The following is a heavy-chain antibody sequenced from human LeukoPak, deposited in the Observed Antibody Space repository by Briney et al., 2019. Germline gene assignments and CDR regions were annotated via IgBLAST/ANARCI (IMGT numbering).Heavy chain of an antibody. CDR1: GFTFSSYS. J-gene: IGHJ4*02. Sequence: GGSLRLSCAASGFTFSSYSMNWVRQAPGKGLEWVSYIGSSSSTIYYADSVKGRFTISRDNAKNSLYLQMNSLRAEDTAVYYCARGEGIVVVTATFDYWGQGTLVTVSS. D-gene: IGHD2-21*02. CDR3: ARGEGIVVVTATFDY. V-gene: IGHV3-48*04. CDR2: IGSSSSTI.